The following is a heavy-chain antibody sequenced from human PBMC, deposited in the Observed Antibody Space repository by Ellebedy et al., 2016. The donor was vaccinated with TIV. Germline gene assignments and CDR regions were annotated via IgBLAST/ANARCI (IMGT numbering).Heavy chain of an antibody. Sequence: SETLSLTCTVSGYSISSGYYWAWLRRPPGKGLEWIANIYHSESTYYYPSLKSRVTISVDTSKNQFSLKLSSVTAADTAVYYCARDLNPPMYYFDCWGQGALVTVSS. CDR1: GYSISSGYY. V-gene: IGHV4-38-2*02. CDR3: ARDLNPPMYYFDC. J-gene: IGHJ4*02. CDR2: IYHSEST. D-gene: IGHD1-14*01.